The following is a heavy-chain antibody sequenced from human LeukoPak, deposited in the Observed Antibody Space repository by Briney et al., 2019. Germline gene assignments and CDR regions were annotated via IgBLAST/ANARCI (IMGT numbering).Heavy chain of an antibody. CDR3: ARKNYYDSSGYYDY. CDR2: INWNGGST. Sequence: GGSLRLSCAASGFTLSSNSMKWVRQAPGKGLEWVSGINWNGGSTGYADSVKGRFTISRDNAKNSLYLQMNSLRAEDTALYYCARKNYYDSSGYYDYWGQGTLVTVSS. CDR1: GFTLSSNS. J-gene: IGHJ4*02. V-gene: IGHV3-20*04. D-gene: IGHD3-22*01.